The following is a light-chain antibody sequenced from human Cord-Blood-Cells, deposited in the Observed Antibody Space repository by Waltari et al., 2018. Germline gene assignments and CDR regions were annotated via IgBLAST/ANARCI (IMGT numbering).Light chain of an antibody. CDR2: AAS. CDR1: QSISSY. J-gene: IGKJ1*01. V-gene: IGKV1-39*01. Sequence: DLQMTQYPSSLSASVGDRVNITCRASQSISSYLNWYQQKPGKAPKLLIYAASSLQSGVPSRFSGSGSGTDFTLTISSLQPEDFATYYCQQSYSTPGTFGQGTKVEIK. CDR3: QQSYSTPGT.